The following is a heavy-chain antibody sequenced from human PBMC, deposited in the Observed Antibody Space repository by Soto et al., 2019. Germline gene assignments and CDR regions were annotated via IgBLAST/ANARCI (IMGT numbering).Heavy chain of an antibody. CDR3: ARVLPNYDCGMDV. V-gene: IGHV3-73*01. J-gene: IGHJ6*02. Sequence: GGSLRLSCAASGFTFSGSAMHWVRQASGRGLEWVGHIRTKANRYATVYAASVKGRFTISRDDSKNTAYLQVNSLKTEDTAVYYCARVLPNYDCGMDVWGQGTTVTVSS. CDR2: IRTKANRYAT. CDR1: GFTFSGSA.